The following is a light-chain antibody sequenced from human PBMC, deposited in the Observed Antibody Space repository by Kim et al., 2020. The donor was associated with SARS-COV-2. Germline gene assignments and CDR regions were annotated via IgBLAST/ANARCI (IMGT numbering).Light chain of an antibody. CDR3: YSTDSSGNRWV. J-gene: IGLJ3*02. Sequence: SYELTQPPSVSVSPGQTARITCSGDALPKKYAYWYQQKSGKAPVLVIYEDSKRPSGIPERFSGSSSGTMATLTISGAQVEDEADYYCYSTDSSGNRWVFGGGTQLTVL. CDR1: ALPKKY. V-gene: IGLV3-10*01. CDR2: EDS.